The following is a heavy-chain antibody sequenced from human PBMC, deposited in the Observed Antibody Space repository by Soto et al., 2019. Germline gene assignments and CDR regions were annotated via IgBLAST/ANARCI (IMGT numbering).Heavy chain of an antibody. V-gene: IGHV1-2*02. CDR3: VRVAPSHHSIFER. J-gene: IGHJ4*02. Sequence: QVQLVQSGTEVKKPGASVRVSCKASEYSFGDYYLHWLRQAPGQGLEWMGWINLNDGGTNYARKFQGRVTLTSDRSITTVYMELSRLRSYDTAGYYCVRVAPSHHSIFERWGQGTLVTVSS. D-gene: IGHD3-3*01. CDR1: EYSFGDYY. CDR2: INLNDGGT.